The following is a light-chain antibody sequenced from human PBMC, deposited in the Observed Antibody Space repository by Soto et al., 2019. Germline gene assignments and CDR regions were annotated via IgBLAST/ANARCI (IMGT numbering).Light chain of an antibody. CDR3: CSYAGSPRYV. CDR1: SSDVGGYNY. CDR2: DVS. V-gene: IGLV2-11*01. J-gene: IGLJ1*01. Sequence: QSALTQPRSVSGAPGQSVTISCTGTSSDVGGYNYVSWYQQHTGKAPKDMIYDVSERPFGVPDRFAGSKSGNTASLTISGLEAEDEADYYCCSYAGSPRYVFGTGTKLTVL.